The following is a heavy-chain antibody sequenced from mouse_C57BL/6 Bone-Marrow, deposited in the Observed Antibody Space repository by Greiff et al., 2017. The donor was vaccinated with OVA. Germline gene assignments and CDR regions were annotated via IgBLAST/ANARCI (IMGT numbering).Heavy chain of an antibody. Sequence: VQLQQSGAELARPGASVKLSCKASGYTFTSYGISWVKQRTGQGLEWIGEIYPRSGNTYYTEKFKGKATLTADKSSSTAYMELRSLTSEDSAVYFCARLHFLSMDDWGQGTSVTVSS. CDR2: IYPRSGNT. V-gene: IGHV1-81*01. J-gene: IGHJ4*01. D-gene: IGHD2-3*01. CDR1: GYTFTSYG. CDR3: ARLHFLSMDD.